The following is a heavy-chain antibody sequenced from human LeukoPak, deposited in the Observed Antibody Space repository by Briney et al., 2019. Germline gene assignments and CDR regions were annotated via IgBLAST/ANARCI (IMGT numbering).Heavy chain of an antibody. D-gene: IGHD3-10*01. CDR1: GYTFTSYA. CDR2: INAGNGNT. J-gene: IGHJ3*02. Sequence: GASVKVSCKASGYTFTSYAMHWVRQAPGQRLEWMGWINAGNGNTKYSRKFQGRVTITRDTSASTAYMELSSLRSEDTAVYYCARGLGLWFGESDAFDIWGQGTMVTVSS. V-gene: IGHV1-3*01. CDR3: ARGLGLWFGESDAFDI.